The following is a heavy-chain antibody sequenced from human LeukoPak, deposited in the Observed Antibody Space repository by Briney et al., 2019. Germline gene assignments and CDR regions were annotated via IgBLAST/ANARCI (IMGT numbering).Heavy chain of an antibody. CDR1: GGSISSGGYY. J-gene: IGHJ4*02. V-gene: IGHV4-30-2*01. CDR3: ARSAGIIAARH. D-gene: IGHD6-6*01. Sequence: SQTLSLTCTVSGGSISSGGYYWSWIRQPPGKGLEWTGYIYHSGSTYYNPSLKSRVTISVDRSKNQFSLKLSSVTAADTAVYYCARSAGIIAARHWGQGTLVTVSS. CDR2: IYHSGST.